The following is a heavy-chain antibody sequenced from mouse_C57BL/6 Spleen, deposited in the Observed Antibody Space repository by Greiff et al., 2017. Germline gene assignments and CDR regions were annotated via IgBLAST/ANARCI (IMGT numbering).Heavy chain of an antibody. V-gene: IGHV1-82*01. CDR2: IYPGDGDT. J-gene: IGHJ4*01. CDR1: GYAFSSSW. CDR3: ATDYYGSSYYAMDY. Sequence: LVESGPELVKPGASVKISCKASGYAFSSSWMNWVKQRPGKGLEWIGRIYPGDGDTNYNGKFKGKATLTADKSSSTAYMQLSSLTSEDSAVYFCATDYYGSSYYAMDYWGQGTSVTVSS. D-gene: IGHD1-1*01.